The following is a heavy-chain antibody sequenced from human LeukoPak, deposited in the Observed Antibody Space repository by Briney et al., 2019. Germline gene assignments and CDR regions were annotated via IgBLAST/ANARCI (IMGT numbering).Heavy chain of an antibody. J-gene: IGHJ4*02. CDR3: ARVHGYCSSTSCFNHPTLNYFDY. CDR2: INPSGGST. V-gene: IGHV1-46*01. CDR1: GYTFTSYY. Sequence: ASVKVSCTASGYTFTSYYMHWVRQAPGQGLEWMGIINPSGGSTSYAQKFQGRVTMTRDTSTSTVYMELSSLRSEDTAVYYCARVHGYCSSTSCFNHPTLNYFDYWGQGTLVTVSS. D-gene: IGHD2-2*01.